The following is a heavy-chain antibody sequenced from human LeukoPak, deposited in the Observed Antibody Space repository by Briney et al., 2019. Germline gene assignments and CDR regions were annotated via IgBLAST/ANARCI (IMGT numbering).Heavy chain of an antibody. D-gene: IGHD7-27*01. V-gene: IGHV3-74*01. CDR3: ARDYPGEHNAFDI. J-gene: IGHJ3*02. Sequence: QTGGSLRLSCVATGFNFYNEYMHWVRQAPGKGLMRVSRITTDGSTTYADSVRGRFTISRDNAKNTLYLQMNSLRAEDTAVYYCARDYPGEHNAFDIWGQGTMISVSS. CDR1: GFNFYNEY. CDR2: ITTDGST.